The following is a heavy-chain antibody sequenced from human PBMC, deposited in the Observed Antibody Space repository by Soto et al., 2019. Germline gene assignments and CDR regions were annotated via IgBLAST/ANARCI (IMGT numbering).Heavy chain of an antibody. D-gene: IGHD1-26*01. CDR1: GYTFTSYS. Sequence: ASVKVSCKASGYTFTSYSIIWVRQAPGQGLEWMGWISPYNRNTHHTQKLQGRVTLTTDTSTTTAYMELRSLRSDDTAVYYCARLQWELLGGYYFDYWGQGXPVTVYS. CDR3: ARLQWELLGGYYFDY. CDR2: ISPYNRNT. V-gene: IGHV1-18*04. J-gene: IGHJ4*02.